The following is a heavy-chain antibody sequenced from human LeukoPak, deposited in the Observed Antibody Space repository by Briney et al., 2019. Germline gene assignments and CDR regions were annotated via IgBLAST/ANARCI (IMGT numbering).Heavy chain of an antibody. D-gene: IGHD5-24*01. CDR3: AGEEMATIYSGGSRTVNDY. CDR1: GYTFTGYY. V-gene: IGHV1-2*02. J-gene: IGHJ4*02. CDR2: INPNSGGT. Sequence: ASVKVSCKASGYTFTGYYMHWVRQAPGQGLEWMGWINPNSGGTNYAQKFQGRVTMTRDTSISTAYMEPSRLRSDDTAVYYCAGEEMATIYSGGSRTVNDYWGQGTLVTVSS.